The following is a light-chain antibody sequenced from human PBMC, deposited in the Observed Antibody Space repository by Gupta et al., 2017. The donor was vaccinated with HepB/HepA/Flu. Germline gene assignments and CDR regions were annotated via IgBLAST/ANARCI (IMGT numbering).Light chain of an antibody. CDR2: DVN. CDR1: SSDVGSYNY. CDR3: CSYAGSDTWV. V-gene: IGLV2-11*01. J-gene: IGLJ2*01. Sequence: SSLTHPRPLFRSSGPSVTISCTGTSSDVGSYNYVSWYQQHPGEAPKLMIYDVNQRASGVPDRFSGSKSGNTASLTIAGLQAEDEADYYCCSYAGSDTWVFGGGTKLTVL.